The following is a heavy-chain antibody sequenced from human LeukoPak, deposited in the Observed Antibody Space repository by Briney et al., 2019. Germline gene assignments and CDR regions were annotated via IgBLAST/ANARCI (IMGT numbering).Heavy chain of an antibody. V-gene: IGHV3-30*03. CDR3: ARDRNDYYDFWSGSGYYYYGMDV. CDR1: GFTFSSYS. Sequence: PGGSLRLSCAASGFTFSSYSMNWVRQAPGKGLEWVAVISYDGSNKYYADSVKGRFTISRDNSKNTLYLQMNSLRAEDTAVYYCARDRNDYYDFWSGSGYYYYGMDVWGQGTTVTVSS. J-gene: IGHJ6*02. CDR2: ISYDGSNK. D-gene: IGHD3-3*01.